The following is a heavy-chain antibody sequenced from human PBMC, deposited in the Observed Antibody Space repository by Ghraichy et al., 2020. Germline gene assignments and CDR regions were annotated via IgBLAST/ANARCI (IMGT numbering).Heavy chain of an antibody. Sequence: SETLSLTCAVYGGSFSGYYWSWIRQPPGKGLEWIGEINHSGSTNYNPSLKSRVTISVDTSKNQFSLKLSSVTAADTAVYYCASWWLRVYFFYYWGQGTLATVSS. CDR1: GGSFSGYY. J-gene: IGHJ4*02. CDR2: INHSGST. D-gene: IGHD5-12*01. CDR3: ASWWLRVYFFYY. V-gene: IGHV4-34*01.